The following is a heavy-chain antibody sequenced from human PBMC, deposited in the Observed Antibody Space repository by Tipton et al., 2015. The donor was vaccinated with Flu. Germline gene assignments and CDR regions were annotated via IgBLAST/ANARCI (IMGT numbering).Heavy chain of an antibody. V-gene: IGHV4-39*07. CDR1: GGSISSGSYY. CDR2: IYHSGST. Sequence: LRLSCTVSGGSISSGSYYWGWIRQPPGKGLEWIGSIYHSGSTYYNPSLKSRVTISVDTSKNQFSLKLSSVTAADTAVYYCARDRAMVVVVAAPIPSNFDYWGQGTLVTVSS. CDR3: ARDRAMVVVVAAPIPSNFDY. J-gene: IGHJ4*02. D-gene: IGHD3-22*01.